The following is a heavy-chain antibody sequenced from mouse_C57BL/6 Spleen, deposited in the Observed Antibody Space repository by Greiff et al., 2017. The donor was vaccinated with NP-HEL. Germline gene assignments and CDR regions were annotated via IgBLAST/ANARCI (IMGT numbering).Heavy chain of an antibody. Sequence: EVKLMESGGGLVQSGRSLRLSCATSGFTFSDFYMEWVRQAPGKGLEWIAASRNKANDYTTEYSASVKGRFIVSRDTSQSILYLQMNALRAEDTAIYYCARDATSWGQGTLVTVSA. CDR2: SRNKANDYTT. J-gene: IGHJ3*01. V-gene: IGHV7-1*01. CDR3: ARDATS. CDR1: GFTFSDFY.